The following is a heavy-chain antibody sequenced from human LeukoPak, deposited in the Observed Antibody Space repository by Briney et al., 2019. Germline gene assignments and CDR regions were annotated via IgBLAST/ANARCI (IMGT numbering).Heavy chain of an antibody. CDR1: GFTVDDYA. J-gene: IGHJ4*02. CDR2: ISWNSGSI. CDR3: AKNVALAAPSWGYFDY. V-gene: IGHV3-9*01. D-gene: IGHD6-13*01. Sequence: GGSLRLSCAASGFTVDDYAMHWVRLAPGKGLGWVSVISWNSGSIGYADSVKGRFTMSRDNAKNSLYLQMNSLRAEDTALYYCAKNVALAAPSWGYFDYWGQGTLVTVSS.